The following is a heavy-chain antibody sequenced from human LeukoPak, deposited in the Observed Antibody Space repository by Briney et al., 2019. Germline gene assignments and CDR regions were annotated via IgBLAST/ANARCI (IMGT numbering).Heavy chain of an antibody. J-gene: IGHJ5*02. D-gene: IGHD6-19*01. Sequence: ASVKVSCKASGYTFTGYYMHWVRQAPGQGLEWMGWINPNSGGTNYAQRFQGRVTMTRGTSINTAYMELTGLTSGDTAVYYCARDRRRSSTWDGAGYDPWGQGTLVTVSS. CDR1: GYTFTGYY. CDR2: INPNSGGT. CDR3: ARDRRRSSTWDGAGYDP. V-gene: IGHV1-2*02.